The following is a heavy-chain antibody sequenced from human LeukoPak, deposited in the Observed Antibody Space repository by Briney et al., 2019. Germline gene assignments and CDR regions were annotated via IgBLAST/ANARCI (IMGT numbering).Heavy chain of an antibody. CDR2: INPNSGGT. D-gene: IGHD3-10*01. V-gene: IGHV1-2*04. CDR3: ARGARRFGESYPYY. Sequence: ASVKVSCKASGYTFTGYYMHWVRQAPGQGLEWMGLINPNSGGTNYAQKFQGWVTMTRDTSISTAYMELSRLRSDDTAVYYCARGARRFGESYPYYWGQGTLVTVSS. J-gene: IGHJ4*02. CDR1: GYTFTGYY.